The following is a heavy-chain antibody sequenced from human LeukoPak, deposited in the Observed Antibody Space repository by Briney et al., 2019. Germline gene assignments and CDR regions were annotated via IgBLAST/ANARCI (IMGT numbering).Heavy chain of an antibody. CDR2: INTDGSST. Sequence: GGSLRLSCAASGFTFSSYWMYWVRQAPGTGLVSVSHINTDGSSTSYADSVKGRFTISRDNAKNTLYLQMNSLRAEDTAVYYCARGNYYGMDVWGQGTTITVSS. CDR3: ARGNYYGMDV. CDR1: GFTFSSYW. V-gene: IGHV3-74*01. J-gene: IGHJ6*02.